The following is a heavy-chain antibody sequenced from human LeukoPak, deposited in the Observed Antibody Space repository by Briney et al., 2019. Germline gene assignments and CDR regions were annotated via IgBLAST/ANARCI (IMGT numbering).Heavy chain of an antibody. J-gene: IGHJ3*02. V-gene: IGHV3-23*01. CDR2: ISGSGGST. CDR1: GFTFSSYG. Sequence: GGSLRLSCAASGFTFSSYGMSWVRQAPGKGLEWVSAISGSGGSTYYADSVKGRFTISRDNSKNTLYLQMNSLRAEDTAVYYCAKALPRPIDSSGFDAFDIWGQGTMVTVSS. CDR3: AKALPRPIDSSGFDAFDI. D-gene: IGHD3-22*01.